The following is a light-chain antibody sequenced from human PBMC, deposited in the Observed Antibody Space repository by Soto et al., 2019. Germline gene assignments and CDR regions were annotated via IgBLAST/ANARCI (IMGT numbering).Light chain of an antibody. CDR1: QSVTSNY. CDR2: GAT. V-gene: IGKV3-20*01. CDR3: QQYGSSPRT. Sequence: ETVLTQSPGTLSLSPGERATLSCRASQSVTSNYLAWYQLKPGQAPRLLVYGATNRATGIPDTFRGSGSGTDFTLTISNLEPEDFAVDYGQQYGSSPRTVGQGTKLELK. J-gene: IGKJ2*02.